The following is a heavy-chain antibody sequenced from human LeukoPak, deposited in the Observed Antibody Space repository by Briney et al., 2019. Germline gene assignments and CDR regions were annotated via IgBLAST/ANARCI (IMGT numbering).Heavy chain of an antibody. CDR2: ISYDGSNK. CDR1: GFTFSSYA. D-gene: IGHD1-26*01. V-gene: IGHV3-30*04. Sequence: GGSLRLSCAASGFTFSSYAMHWVRQAPGKGLEWVAVISYDGSNKYYADSVKGRFTISRDNSKNTPYLQMNSLRAEDTAVYYCARDGVWSGSYYYYYYMDVWGKGTTVTVSS. J-gene: IGHJ6*03. CDR3: ARDGVWSGSYYYYYYMDV.